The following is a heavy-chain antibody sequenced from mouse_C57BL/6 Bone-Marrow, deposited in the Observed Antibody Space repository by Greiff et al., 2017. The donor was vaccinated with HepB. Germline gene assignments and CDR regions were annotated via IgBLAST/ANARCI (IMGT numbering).Heavy chain of an antibody. CDR3: ARWGYGSSHWYFDV. Sequence: VKLQQSGAELVRPGASVKLSCKASGYTFTDYYINWVKQRPGQGLAWIARIYPGSGNTYYNEKFKGKATLTAEKSYSTAYMQLSSLTSEDSAVYFCARWGYGSSHWYFDVWGTGTTVTVSS. V-gene: IGHV1-76*01. J-gene: IGHJ1*03. CDR1: GYTFTDYY. CDR2: IYPGSGNT. D-gene: IGHD1-1*01.